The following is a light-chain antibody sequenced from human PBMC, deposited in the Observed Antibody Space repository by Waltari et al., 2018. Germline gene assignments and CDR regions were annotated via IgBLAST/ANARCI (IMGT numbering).Light chain of an antibody. J-gene: IGLJ3*02. CDR2: RDI. CDR1: ALPKRY. V-gene: IGLV3-25*03. Sequence: SYELTQPPSVSVSPGQTARTSCSGDALPKRYGYWYQQRPGQAPELVMYRDIVRASGIPERFSGSTSGTTVTLTISGVQAEDEADYYCQSADSSGSYVVFGGGTKLTVL. CDR3: QSADSSGSYVV.